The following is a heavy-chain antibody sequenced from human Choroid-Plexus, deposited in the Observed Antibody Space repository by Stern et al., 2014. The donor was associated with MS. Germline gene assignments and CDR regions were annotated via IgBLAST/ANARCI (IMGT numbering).Heavy chain of an antibody. V-gene: IGHV3-30*18. D-gene: IGHD2/OR15-2a*01. CDR1: GFTLGSCG. Sequence: VQLVESGGGVVQPGRPLRLSCVASGFTLGSCGMHWGRQAPGKGLEWVASVTYDGSNKYYADSVKGRFDISRDNSQNTLYMQMSRLRPEDTAVYYCAKDRQYLTYFFDHWGQGSLVTVSS. CDR3: AKDRQYLTYFFDH. J-gene: IGHJ5*02. CDR2: VTYDGSNK.